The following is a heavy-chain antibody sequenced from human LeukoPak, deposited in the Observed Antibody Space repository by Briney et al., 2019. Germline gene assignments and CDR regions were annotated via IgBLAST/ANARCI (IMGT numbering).Heavy chain of an antibody. J-gene: IGHJ1*01. CDR2: IWNDGNKK. Sequence: GGSLRLSCAASGFTFRASGMYWVRQAPGKGLEWVAMIWNDGNKKNHADSVKGRFVISRDNSRDTLYLQMNSLRAEDTAVYYCAKGEFWTGQAEYFQHWGQSTLVTVSS. CDR1: GFTFRASG. D-gene: IGHD3/OR15-3a*01. CDR3: AKGEFWTGQAEYFQH. V-gene: IGHV3-33*07.